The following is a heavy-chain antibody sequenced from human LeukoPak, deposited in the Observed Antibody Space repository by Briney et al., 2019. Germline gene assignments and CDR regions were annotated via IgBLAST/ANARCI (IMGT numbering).Heavy chain of an antibody. CDR2: ISYDGSNK. D-gene: IGHD6-13*01. J-gene: IGHJ4*02. CDR1: GFTFSSYA. V-gene: IGHV3-30-3*01. Sequence: PGGSLRLSCAASGFTFSSYAMHWVRQAPGKGLEWVAVISYDGSNKYYADSVKGRFTISRDNTKNTLYLQMNSLRAEDTAVYYCARDQQQIDYYFDYWGQGTLVTVSS. CDR3: ARDQQQIDYYFDY.